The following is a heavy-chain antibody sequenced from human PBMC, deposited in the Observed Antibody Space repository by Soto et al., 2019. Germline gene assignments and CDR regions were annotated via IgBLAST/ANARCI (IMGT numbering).Heavy chain of an antibody. D-gene: IGHD3-22*01. J-gene: IGHJ4*02. Sequence: PGGSLRLSCAASGFTFSSYAMSWVRQAPGKGLEWVSAISGSGGSTYYADSVKGRFTISRDNSKNTLYLQMNSLRAEDTAVYYCARYPSDYYDSSGYSKGPFDYWGQGTLVTVSS. CDR3: ARYPSDYYDSSGYSKGPFDY. V-gene: IGHV3-23*01. CDR2: ISGSGGST. CDR1: GFTFSSYA.